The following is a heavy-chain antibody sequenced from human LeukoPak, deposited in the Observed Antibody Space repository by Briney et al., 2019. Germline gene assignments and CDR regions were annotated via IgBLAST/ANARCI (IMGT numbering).Heavy chain of an antibody. J-gene: IGHJ3*02. Sequence: SVKVSCKASGGTFSSYAISWVRQAPGQGLEWMGRIIPILGIANYAQKFQGRVTITADKSTSTAYMELRSLRSDDTAVYYCARLYYDFWSGYQHDAFDIWGQGTMVTVSS. CDR2: IIPILGIA. CDR1: GGTFSSYA. CDR3: ARLYYDFWSGYQHDAFDI. D-gene: IGHD3-3*01. V-gene: IGHV1-69*04.